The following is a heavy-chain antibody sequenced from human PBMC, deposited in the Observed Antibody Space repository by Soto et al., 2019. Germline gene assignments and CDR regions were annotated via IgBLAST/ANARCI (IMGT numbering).Heavy chain of an antibody. CDR2: IEPSDSYT. Sequence: GESLKISCKGSGYSFTSYWISWVRQMPGKGLEWMGRIEPSDSYTNYSPSFQGHVTISADKSISTAYLQWSSLKASDTAMYYCARHGIFEAMGDVWGQGTTVTVSS. J-gene: IGHJ6*02. CDR1: GYSFTSYW. D-gene: IGHD5-18*01. CDR3: ARHGIFEAMGDV. V-gene: IGHV5-10-1*01.